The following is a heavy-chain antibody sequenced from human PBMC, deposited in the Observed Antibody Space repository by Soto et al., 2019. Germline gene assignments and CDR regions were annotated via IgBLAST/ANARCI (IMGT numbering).Heavy chain of an antibody. Sequence: SGGSLRLSCAASAFTFSSYEMSWVRQAPGKGLEWISYISSSGSSIHYADSVKGRFTISRDNAKNSLYLQMNSLRAEDTAVYYCARISGWRIGGFGGAFDIWGQGTMVTVSS. J-gene: IGHJ3*02. D-gene: IGHD3-16*01. CDR2: ISSSGSSI. CDR3: ARISGWRIGGFGGAFDI. CDR1: AFTFSSYE. V-gene: IGHV3-48*03.